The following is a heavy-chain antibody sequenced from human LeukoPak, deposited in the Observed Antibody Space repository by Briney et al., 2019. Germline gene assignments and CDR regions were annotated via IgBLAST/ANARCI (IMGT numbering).Heavy chain of an antibody. J-gene: IGHJ4*02. CDR3: GRDGCSGGACSSFDF. D-gene: IGHD2-15*01. CDR2: ISRSSSHI. V-gene: IGHV3-21*06. Sequence: KPGGSLRLSCAASGFTFRTYSMNWVRQAPGKGLEWVSSISRSSSHIFFADSVKGRFTISRDNPKNSLYLQVNSLRTEDTAVYYCGRDGCSGGACSSFDFWGQGTLVTVSS. CDR1: GFTFRTYS.